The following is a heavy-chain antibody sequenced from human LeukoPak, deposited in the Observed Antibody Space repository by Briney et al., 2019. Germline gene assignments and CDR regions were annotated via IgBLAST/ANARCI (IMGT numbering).Heavy chain of an antibody. CDR3: AKVRLSDDAFDI. V-gene: IGHV3-9*01. CDR1: GFTFDDYA. CDR2: ISWNSGSI. Sequence: PGGSLRPSCAASGFTFDDYAMHWVRQAPGKGLEWVSGISWNSGSIGYADSVKGRFTISRDNAKNSLYLQLNSLRAEDTALYYCAKVRLSDDAFDIWGQGTMVTVSS. J-gene: IGHJ3*02.